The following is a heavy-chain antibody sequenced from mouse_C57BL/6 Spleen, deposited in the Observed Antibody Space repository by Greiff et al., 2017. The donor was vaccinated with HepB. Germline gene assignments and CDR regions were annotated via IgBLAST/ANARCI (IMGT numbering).Heavy chain of an antibody. V-gene: IGHV2-9-1*01. CDR3: ARNWPEGYYAMDY. Sequence: VQGVESGPGLVAPSQSLSITCTVSGFSLTSYAISWVRQPPGKGLEWLGVIWTGGGTNYNSALKSRLSISKDNSKSQVFLKMNSLQTDDTARYYCARNWPEGYYAMDYWGQGTSVTVSS. CDR1: GFSLTSYA. CDR2: IWTGGGT. J-gene: IGHJ4*01.